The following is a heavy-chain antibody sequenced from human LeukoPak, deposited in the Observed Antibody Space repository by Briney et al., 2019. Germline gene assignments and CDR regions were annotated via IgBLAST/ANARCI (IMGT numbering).Heavy chain of an antibody. CDR3: AREPKYYDFWSGYSLLDY. J-gene: IGHJ4*02. V-gene: IGHV4-34*01. CDR1: GGSFSGYY. CDR2: IYHSGST. D-gene: IGHD3-3*01. Sequence: PSETLSLTCAVYGGSFSGYYWSWIRQPPGKGLEWIGSIYHSGSTYYNPSLKSRVTISVDTSKNQFSLKLSSVTAADTAVYYCAREPKYYDFWSGYSLLDYWGQGTLVTVSS.